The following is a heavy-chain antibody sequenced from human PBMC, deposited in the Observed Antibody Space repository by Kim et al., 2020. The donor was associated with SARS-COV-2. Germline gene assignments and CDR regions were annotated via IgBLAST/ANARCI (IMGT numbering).Heavy chain of an antibody. V-gene: IGHV4-31*03. CDR3: AREQDIVAKD. J-gene: IGHJ4*02. Sequence: SETLSLTCTVSGGSISSGGYYWSWIRQHPGKGLEWIGYIYYSGSTYYNPSLKSRVTISVDTSKNQFSLKLSSVTAADTAVYYCAREQDIVAKDWGQGTLVTVSS. D-gene: IGHD5-12*01. CDR2: IYYSGST. CDR1: GGSISSGGYY.